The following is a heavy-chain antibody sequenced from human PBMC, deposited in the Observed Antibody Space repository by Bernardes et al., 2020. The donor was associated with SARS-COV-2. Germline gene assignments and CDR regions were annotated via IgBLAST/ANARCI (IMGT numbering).Heavy chain of an antibody. V-gene: IGHV4-34*01. CDR1: GGSFSGYY. Sequence: SETLSLTCAVYGGSFSGYYWSWIRQPPGKGLEWIGEINHSGSTNYNPSLKSRVTISVDTSKNQFSLKLSSVTAADTAVYYCAREVYAGDYYYYGMDVWGQGTTVTVSS. J-gene: IGHJ6*02. CDR2: INHSGST. D-gene: IGHD2-8*01. CDR3: AREVYAGDYYYYGMDV.